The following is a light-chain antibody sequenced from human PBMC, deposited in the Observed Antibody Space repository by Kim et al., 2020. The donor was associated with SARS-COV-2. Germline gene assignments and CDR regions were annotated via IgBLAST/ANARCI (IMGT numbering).Light chain of an antibody. Sequence: PGERATLSCRASQSVSSGYLAWYQQRPGQPPRLLIYGAANRATGIPDRFSGSGSGTDFTLTISRLEPEDFAVYYCQQYDNSPLLTFGGGTKVEIK. CDR3: QQYDNSPLLT. V-gene: IGKV3-20*01. J-gene: IGKJ4*01. CDR2: GAA. CDR1: QSVSSGY.